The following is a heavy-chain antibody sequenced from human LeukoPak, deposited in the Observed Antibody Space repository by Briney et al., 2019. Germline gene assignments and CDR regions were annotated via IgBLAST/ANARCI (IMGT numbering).Heavy chain of an antibody. CDR1: GGSISSYY. V-gene: IGHV4-4*09. CDR3: ARHVSHRGSDRFDP. CDR2: IYTSGST. J-gene: IGHJ5*02. D-gene: IGHD5/OR15-5a*01. Sequence: SETLSLTCTVSGGSISSYYWSWIRQPPGKGLEWIGYIYTSGSTNYNPSLKSRVTISVDTSKNQFSLKLSSVTAADTAVYYCARHVSHRGSDRFDPWGQGTLVTVSS.